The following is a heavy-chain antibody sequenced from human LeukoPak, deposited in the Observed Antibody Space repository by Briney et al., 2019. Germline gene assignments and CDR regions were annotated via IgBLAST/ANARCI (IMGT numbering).Heavy chain of an antibody. CDR3: ARTPDYYDSSGYYGY. Sequence: ASVKVSCKASGYTFTSYGISWVRQAPGQGLEWMGWINPNSGGTNYAQKFQGRVTMTRDTSISTAYMELSRLRSDDTAVYYCARTPDYYDSSGYYGYWGQGTLVTVSS. CDR2: INPNSGGT. V-gene: IGHV1-2*02. J-gene: IGHJ4*02. CDR1: GYTFTSYG. D-gene: IGHD3-22*01.